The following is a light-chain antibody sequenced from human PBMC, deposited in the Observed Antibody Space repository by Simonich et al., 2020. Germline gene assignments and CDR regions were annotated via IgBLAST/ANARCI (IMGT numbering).Light chain of an antibody. J-gene: IGKJ4*01. CDR2: WAS. V-gene: IGKV4-1*01. CDR1: QSVLYSSNTKNY. CDR3: QQYYSTPLT. Sequence: DIVMTQSPASLAVSLGERATINCKSSQSVLYSSNTKNYLAWYQPKPGQPPKLLIYWASTRESGVPDRFSGSGSGTDFTLTISSLQAEDVAVYYCQQYYSTPLTFGGGTKVEIK.